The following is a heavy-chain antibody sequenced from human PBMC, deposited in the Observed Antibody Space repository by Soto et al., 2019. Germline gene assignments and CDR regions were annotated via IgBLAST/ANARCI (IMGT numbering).Heavy chain of an antibody. J-gene: IGHJ4*02. CDR1: GDSISSSKS. CDR3: AYSTGWYRIDN. V-gene: IGHV4-4*02. Sequence: QVQLQESGPGRVKSSGTLSLTCGVSGDSISSSKSWSWVRQPPGKGLEWIGDIFHTGSTNYNPSLNSRVTISLDKSKNQFSLRLSSVTAADTAVYYCAYSTGWYRIDNWGQGSLVTVSS. D-gene: IGHD6-19*01. CDR2: IFHTGST.